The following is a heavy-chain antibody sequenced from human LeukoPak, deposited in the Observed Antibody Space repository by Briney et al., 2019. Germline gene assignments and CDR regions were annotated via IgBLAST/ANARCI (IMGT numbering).Heavy chain of an antibody. CDR2: INEDGSIT. V-gene: IGHV3-74*01. Sequence: GGSLRLSCAVSGFTFRTYWMHWVRQVPGEGLVWVSRINEDGSITNYADSVKGRFSISRDNAENTLYLQMNSLRVEDTAVYYCVRSAFHAGSGNYYDYWGQGTLVTVSS. CDR1: GFTFRTYW. J-gene: IGHJ4*02. D-gene: IGHD3-22*01. CDR3: VRSAFHAGSGNYYDY.